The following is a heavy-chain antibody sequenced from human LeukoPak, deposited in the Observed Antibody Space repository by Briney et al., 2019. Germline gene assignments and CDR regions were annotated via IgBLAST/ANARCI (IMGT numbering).Heavy chain of an antibody. CDR1: GGSISGYY. J-gene: IGHJ6*02. Sequence: SETLSLTCTVSGGSISGYYWSWIRQPPGKALEWIAYIYSSGTSTYNPSLKSRGTISVDPSKNQFSLELRSVTAADTAIYYCARGRYCSSTSCYTFYYYYGMDVWGQGTTVTVSS. CDR3: ARGRYCSSTSCYTFYYYYGMDV. V-gene: IGHV4-59*08. CDR2: IYSSGTS. D-gene: IGHD2-2*02.